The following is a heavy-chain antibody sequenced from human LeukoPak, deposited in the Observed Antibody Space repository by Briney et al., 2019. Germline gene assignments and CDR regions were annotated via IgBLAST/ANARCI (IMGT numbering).Heavy chain of an antibody. D-gene: IGHD3-22*01. V-gene: IGHV3-7*01. CDR2: IKKDGSEK. CDR3: ARDLYRIVVVPHYFDY. J-gene: IGHJ4*02. CDR1: GFTFSSYG. Sequence: GGTLRLSCAASGFTFSSYGMSWVRQAPGKGLEWVANIKKDGSEKYCVDSVKGRFTISRDNAKNSLYLQMNSLRAEDTAVYYCARDLYRIVVVPHYFDYWGQGTLVTVSS.